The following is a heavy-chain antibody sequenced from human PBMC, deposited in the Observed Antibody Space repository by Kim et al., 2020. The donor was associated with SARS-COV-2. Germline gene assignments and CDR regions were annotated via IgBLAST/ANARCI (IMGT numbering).Heavy chain of an antibody. CDR3: ARDSPEGSSWYFDL. Sequence: SETLSLTCTVSGYSISSGYYWGWIRQPPGKGLEWIGSIYHSGSTYYNPSLKSRVTISVDTSKNQFSLKLGSVTAADTAVYYCARDSPEGSSWYFDLWGRGTLVTVSS. V-gene: IGHV4-38-2*02. CDR2: IYHSGST. CDR1: GYSISSGYY. J-gene: IGHJ2*01.